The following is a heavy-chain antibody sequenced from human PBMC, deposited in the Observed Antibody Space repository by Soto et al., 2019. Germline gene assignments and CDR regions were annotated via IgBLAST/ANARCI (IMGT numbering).Heavy chain of an antibody. CDR2: INPKTGVT. Sequence: ASVKVSCKASGYTFTGCFMHWVRQAPGQGLEWMGWINPKTGVTNYAQKFQGRVTMTRDTSISTAYMELGRLRSDDTAMYYCARDLRSGYDTFFDYWGQGTQVTVSS. V-gene: IGHV1-2*02. D-gene: IGHD5-12*01. CDR1: GYTFTGCF. J-gene: IGHJ4*02. CDR3: ARDLRSGYDTFFDY.